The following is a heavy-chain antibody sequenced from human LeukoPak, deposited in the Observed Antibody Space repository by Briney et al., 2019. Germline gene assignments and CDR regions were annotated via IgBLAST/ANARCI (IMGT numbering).Heavy chain of an antibody. CDR1: GFTFSSYS. V-gene: IGHV3-21*01. CDR3: AREVIVATIRTNDY. D-gene: IGHD5-12*01. Sequence: PGGSLRLSCAASGFTFSSYSMNWVRQAPGKGLEWVSSISSSSSYIYYADSVKGRFTISRDNAKNSLYLQMNSLRAEDTAVYYCAREVIVATIRTNDYWGQGTLVTVSS. CDR2: ISSSSSYI. J-gene: IGHJ4*02.